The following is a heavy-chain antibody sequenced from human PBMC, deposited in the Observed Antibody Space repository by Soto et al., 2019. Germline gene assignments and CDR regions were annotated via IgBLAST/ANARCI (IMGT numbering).Heavy chain of an antibody. CDR2: IYYSGST. D-gene: IGHD3-3*01. Sequence: SETLSLTCTVSGGSISSYYWSWIRQPPGKGLEWIGYIYYSGSTNYNPSLKSRVTISVDTSKNQFSLKLSSVTAADTAVYYCARQSITIFGVVIPQIDYWGQGTLVTVSS. V-gene: IGHV4-59*01. CDR1: GGSISSYY. J-gene: IGHJ4*02. CDR3: ARQSITIFGVVIPQIDY.